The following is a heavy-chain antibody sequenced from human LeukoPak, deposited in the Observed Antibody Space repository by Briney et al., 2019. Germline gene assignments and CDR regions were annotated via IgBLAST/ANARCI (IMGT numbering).Heavy chain of an antibody. CDR3: ARWTGYYDSSGYAY. J-gene: IGHJ4*02. CDR2: ISACNGNT. Sequence: ASVKVSCKASGYTFTSYGISWVRQAPGQGLEWMGWISACNGNTNYAQKLQGRVTMTTDTSTSTAYMELRSLRSDDTAVYYCARWTGYYDSSGYAYWGQGTLVTVSS. V-gene: IGHV1-18*01. CDR1: GYTFTSYG. D-gene: IGHD3-22*01.